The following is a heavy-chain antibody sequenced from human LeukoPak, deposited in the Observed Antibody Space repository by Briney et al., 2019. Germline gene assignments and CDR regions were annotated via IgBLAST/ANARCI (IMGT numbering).Heavy chain of an antibody. J-gene: IGHJ4*02. CDR2: IYSGGST. D-gene: IGHD3-9*01. V-gene: IGHV3-66*01. Sequence: PGGSLRLSCAASGFTVSSNFMSWVRQAPGKGLEWVSVIYSGGSTYYADSVKGRFTISRDNSKNSLYLQMNSLRVEDTAVYYCALGLVTDYWGQGTLVTVSS. CDR1: GFTVSSNF. CDR3: ALGLVTDY.